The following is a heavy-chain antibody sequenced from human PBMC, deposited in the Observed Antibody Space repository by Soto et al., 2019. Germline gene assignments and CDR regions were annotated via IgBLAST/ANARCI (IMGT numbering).Heavy chain of an antibody. Sequence: SETLSLTCAVSGGSISSGGYSWSWIRQPPGKGLEWIGYIYHSGSTYYNPSLKSRVTISVDRSKNQFSLKLSSVTAADTAVDYCAREGGGKWYSRKDDAFDIWGQGTMVTVSS. V-gene: IGHV4-30-2*01. CDR3: AREGGGKWYSRKDDAFDI. D-gene: IGHD6-13*01. CDR1: GGSISSGGYS. CDR2: IYHSGST. J-gene: IGHJ3*02.